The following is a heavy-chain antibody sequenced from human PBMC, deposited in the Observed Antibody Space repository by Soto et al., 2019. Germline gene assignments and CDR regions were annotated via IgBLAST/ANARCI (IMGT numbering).Heavy chain of an antibody. D-gene: IGHD2-15*01. CDR3: ARDGWGGCSGGSCYLWGSYYYYGMDV. Sequence: SETLSLTCTVSGGSVSSGSYYWSWIRQPPGKGLEWIGYIYYSGSTNYNPSLKSRVTISVDTSKNQFSLKLSSVTAADTAVYYCARDGWGGCSGGSCYLWGSYYYYGMDVWGQGTTVTVSS. CDR2: IYYSGST. V-gene: IGHV4-61*01. CDR1: GGSVSSGSYY. J-gene: IGHJ6*02.